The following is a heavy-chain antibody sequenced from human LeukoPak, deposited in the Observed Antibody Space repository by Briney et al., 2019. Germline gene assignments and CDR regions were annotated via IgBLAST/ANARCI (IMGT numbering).Heavy chain of an antibody. CDR2: VSWNSGTI. V-gene: IGHV3-9*01. Sequence: GGSLRLSCAASGFTFADYAMHWVRQAPGKGLEWVSVVSWNSGTIGYADSVKGRFTISRDNAKNSLYLQMNSLRAEDTALYYCAKNGGYGSGSYYTDWGQGTLVTVSS. CDR3: AKNGGYGSGSYYTD. J-gene: IGHJ4*02. CDR1: GFTFADYA. D-gene: IGHD3-10*01.